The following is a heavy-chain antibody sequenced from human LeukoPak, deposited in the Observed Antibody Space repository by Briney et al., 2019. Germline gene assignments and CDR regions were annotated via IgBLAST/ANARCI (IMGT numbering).Heavy chain of an antibody. CDR2: ISWNSGTL. V-gene: IGHV3-9*01. CDR1: GFTFSSYH. D-gene: IGHD5-24*01. Sequence: GGSLRLSCAASGFTFSSYHINWVRQAPGKGLEWVSSISWNSGTLDYADSVKGRFTISRDNAKNSLYLQMNSLRPEDTALYYCAKDRGVEMATGRFDYWGQGTLVTVSS. J-gene: IGHJ4*02. CDR3: AKDRGVEMATGRFDY.